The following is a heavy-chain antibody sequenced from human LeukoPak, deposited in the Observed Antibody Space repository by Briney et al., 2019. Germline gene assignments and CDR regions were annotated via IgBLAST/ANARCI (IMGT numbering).Heavy chain of an antibody. Sequence: GGSLRLSCAASGFTVSSNYMSWVRQAPGKGLEWASVIYSGGSTYYADSVKGRFTISRDNSKNTLYLQTNSLRAEDTAVYYCAESRGDSSGWYGYFDYWGQGTLVTVSS. CDR3: AESRGDSSGWYGYFDY. J-gene: IGHJ4*02. D-gene: IGHD6-19*01. CDR2: IYSGGST. CDR1: GFTVSSNY. V-gene: IGHV3-53*01.